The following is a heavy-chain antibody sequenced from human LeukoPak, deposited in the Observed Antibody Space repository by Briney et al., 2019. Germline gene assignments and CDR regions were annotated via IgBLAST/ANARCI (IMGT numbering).Heavy chain of an antibody. CDR1: GFTFSSYA. J-gene: IGHJ5*02. CDR2: ISGSGGST. V-gene: IGHV3-23*01. CDR3: AKGISSSWYISWFDP. D-gene: IGHD6-13*01. Sequence: GVSLRLSCAASGFTFSSYAMSWVRQAPGKGLEWVSAISGSGGSTYYADSVKGRFTISRDNSKNTLYLQMNSLRAEDTAVYYCAKGISSSWYISWFDPWGQGTLVTVSS.